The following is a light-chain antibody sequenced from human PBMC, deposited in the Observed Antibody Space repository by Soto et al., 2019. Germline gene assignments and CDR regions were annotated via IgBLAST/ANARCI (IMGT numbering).Light chain of an antibody. CDR1: QSVSSSY. CDR3: QQYGSSPPMYT. J-gene: IGKJ2*01. V-gene: IGKV3-20*01. Sequence: EIVLTQSPGTLSLSPGERATLSCRASQSVSSSYLAWYQQKPGQAPRLLIYGASGRATGIPDRFSDSGSGTDFTLTISRLEPEDFAVYYCQQYGSSPPMYTFGQGTKLEIK. CDR2: GAS.